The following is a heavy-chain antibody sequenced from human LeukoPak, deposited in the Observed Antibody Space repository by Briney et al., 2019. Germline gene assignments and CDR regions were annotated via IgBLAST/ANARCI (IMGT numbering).Heavy chain of an antibody. CDR2: IKQVGTDK. V-gene: IGHV3-7*01. J-gene: IGHJ4*02. D-gene: IGHD3-22*01. Sequence: GGSLRLSCAGSGFTFSTYWMSWVRQAPGKGLDWVANIKQVGTDKCYVDSVKGRFTISRDNAKNLLYLQMNSLRAEDTAVYYCAREKLDTRGYVDYWGQGTLVTVSS. CDR1: GFTFSTYW. CDR3: AREKLDTRGYVDY.